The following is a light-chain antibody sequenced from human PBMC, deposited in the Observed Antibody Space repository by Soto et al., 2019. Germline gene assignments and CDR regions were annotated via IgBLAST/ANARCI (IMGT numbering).Light chain of an antibody. J-gene: IGKJ3*01. CDR3: QQYGSS. CDR1: QSVSSNF. V-gene: IGKV3-20*01. Sequence: EIVLTQSPGTLSLSPGEGATLSCRASQSVSSNFLAWYQQKPGQAPRLLIYAASSRATGISDRFSGSGSETDFTFTIRRLEPEDFAVYYCQQYGSSFGPGTKVDIK. CDR2: AAS.